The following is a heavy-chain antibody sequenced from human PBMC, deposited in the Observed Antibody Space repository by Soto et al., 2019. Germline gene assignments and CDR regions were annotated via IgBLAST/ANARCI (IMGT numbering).Heavy chain of an antibody. V-gene: IGHV3-23*01. CDR2: ISGSGGST. J-gene: IGHJ6*03. CDR1: GFTFSSYA. CDR3: AKGGYYDFWSGYYIDYYYYYMDV. Sequence: EVQLLESGGGLVQPGGSLRLSCAASGFTFSSYAMSWVRQAPGKGLEWVSAISGSGGSTYYADSVKGRFTISRDNSKNTLYLQMNSVRAEDTAVYYCAKGGYYDFWSGYYIDYYYYYMDVWGKGTTVTVSS. D-gene: IGHD3-3*01.